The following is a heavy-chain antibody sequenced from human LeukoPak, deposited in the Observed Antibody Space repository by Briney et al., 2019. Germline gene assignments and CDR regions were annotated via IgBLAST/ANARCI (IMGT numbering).Heavy chain of an antibody. Sequence: SETLSLTCTVSGGSISSYYWSWIRQPPGKGLEWIGYIYYSGRTNYNPSLKSRVTISVDTSKNQFSLKLSSVTAADTAVYYCARFSLMATTFDYWGQGTLVTVSS. J-gene: IGHJ4*02. CDR3: ARFSLMATTFDY. V-gene: IGHV4-59*01. D-gene: IGHD5-24*01. CDR2: IYYSGRT. CDR1: GGSISSYY.